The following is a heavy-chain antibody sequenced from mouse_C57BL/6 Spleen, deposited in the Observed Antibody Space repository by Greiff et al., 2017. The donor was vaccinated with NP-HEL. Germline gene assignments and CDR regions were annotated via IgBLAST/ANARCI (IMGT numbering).Heavy chain of an antibody. CDR2: INPNNGGT. Sequence: QLPQSGPALVTPSPSLSLSCTSSGFSFTLYCLHLVLQRPGHCLEWIGFINPNNGGTNSNEKFTGMATVTVNKSSSTAYMELRSLTSEDSAVYYCARRYGSSYGAYWGQGTLLTVSA. D-gene: IGHD1-1*01. J-gene: IGHJ3*01. CDR3: ARRYGSSYGAY. V-gene: IGHV1-22*01. CDR1: GFSFTLYC.